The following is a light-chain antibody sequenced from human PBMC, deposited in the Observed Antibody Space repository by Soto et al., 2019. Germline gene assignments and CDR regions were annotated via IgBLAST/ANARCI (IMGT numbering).Light chain of an antibody. J-gene: IGKJ1*01. Sequence: EIVLTQSPGTLSLSPGERATLSCRASQSVSSNYLAWAQQKPGQAPRLLICGASSRATGIPDRFSGRGSGTDYTLTISRLEPEEVAVEYCQQYESSPRMFGQGTKVEIK. CDR3: QQYESSPRM. CDR2: GAS. V-gene: IGKV3-20*01. CDR1: QSVSSNY.